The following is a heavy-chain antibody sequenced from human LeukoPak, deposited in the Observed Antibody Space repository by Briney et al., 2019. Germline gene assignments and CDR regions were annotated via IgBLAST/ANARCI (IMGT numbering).Heavy chain of an antibody. V-gene: IGHV1-24*01. Sequence: ASVKVSCKVSGYTLTELSMHWVRQAPGKGLESIGGFDPEDGETIYAQKFQGRVTMTEDTSTDTAYMELSSLRSEDTAVYYCATSGGDDYYYYMDVWGKGTTVTVSS. CDR1: GYTLTELS. CDR3: ATSGGDDYYYYMDV. D-gene: IGHD2-21*02. CDR2: FDPEDGET. J-gene: IGHJ6*03.